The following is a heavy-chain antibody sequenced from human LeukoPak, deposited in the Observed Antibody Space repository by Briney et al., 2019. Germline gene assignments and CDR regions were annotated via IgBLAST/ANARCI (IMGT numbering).Heavy chain of an antibody. D-gene: IGHD2-2*01. Sequence: GGSLRLSCAASGFTFSSYGMRWVRQAPGKGLEWVSAIYTGGSTYYADSVRGRFTISRDNSKNTLYLQMNSLRAEDTAVYYCASSSNDYASAAYFWGQGTLVTVSS. J-gene: IGHJ4*02. V-gene: IGHV3-53*01. CDR2: IYTGGST. CDR1: GFTFSSYG. CDR3: ASSSNDYASAAYF.